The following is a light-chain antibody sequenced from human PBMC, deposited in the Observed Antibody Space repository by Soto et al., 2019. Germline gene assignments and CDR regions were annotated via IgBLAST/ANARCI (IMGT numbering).Light chain of an antibody. CDR3: KQYNAWPIT. J-gene: IGKJ5*01. Sequence: EIVMTQSPATLSVSPGERATLSCRATQSISSNLAWYLQKPGQAPRLLISGASPRATGIPARFSGGGSGTEFTLTISSLQTQDFAVYYCKQYNAWPITFGQGTRLEIK. CDR1: QSISSN. V-gene: IGKV3-15*01. CDR2: GAS.